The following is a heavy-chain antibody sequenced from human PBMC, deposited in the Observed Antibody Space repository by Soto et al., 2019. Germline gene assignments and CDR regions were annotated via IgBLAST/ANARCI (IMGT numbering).Heavy chain of an antibody. CDR1: GFTVSSNY. CDR3: ARDRRVDSSGYPMGGMDV. V-gene: IGHV3-53*01. Sequence: HPVGSLRLSCAASGFTVSSNYMSWVRQAPGKGLEWVSVIYSGGSTYYADSVKGRFTISRDNSKNTLYLQMNSLRAEDTAVYYCARDRRVDSSGYPMGGMDVWGQGTTVTVSS. CDR2: IYSGGST. D-gene: IGHD3-22*01. J-gene: IGHJ6*02.